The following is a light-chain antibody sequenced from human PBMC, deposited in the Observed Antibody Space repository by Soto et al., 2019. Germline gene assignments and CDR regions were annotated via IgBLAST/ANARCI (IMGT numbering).Light chain of an antibody. CDR3: QHLHWA. CDR2: GVS. J-gene: IGKJ1*01. Sequence: IHLTQSPSSLSASVGDRVTITCRASQEISGYLAWYQQTPGKAPKLLIYGVSTLQDGVSSRFSGRGSGTDFSLTISSLQPKDFATYYCQHLHWAFGPGT. V-gene: IGKV1-9*01. CDR1: QEISGY.